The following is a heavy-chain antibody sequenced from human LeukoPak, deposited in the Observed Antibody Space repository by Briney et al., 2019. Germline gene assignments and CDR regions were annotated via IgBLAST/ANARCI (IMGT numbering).Heavy chain of an antibody. Sequence: GGSLRLSCAASGFTFSSYGTHWVRQAPGKGLEWVAVISYDGSNKDYADSVKGRFTISRDNSKNTLYLQMNSLRAEDTAVYYCAKDWAPAAKYYYYGMDVWGQGTTVTVSS. CDR3: AKDWAPAAKYYYYGMDV. D-gene: IGHD2-2*01. CDR1: GFTFSSYG. V-gene: IGHV3-30*18. CDR2: ISYDGSNK. J-gene: IGHJ6*02.